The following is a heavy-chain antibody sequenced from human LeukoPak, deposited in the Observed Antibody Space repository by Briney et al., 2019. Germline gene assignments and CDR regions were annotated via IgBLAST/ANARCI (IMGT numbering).Heavy chain of an antibody. CDR3: ARDKITGYSSTSYYYYGMDA. D-gene: IGHD6-13*01. CDR2: IYYSGST. V-gene: IGHV4-59*01. J-gene: IGHJ6*02. Sequence: SETLSLTCTVSGGSISSYYWSWIRQPPGKGLEWIGYIYYSGSTNYNPSVKSRVTISLDTSKNQFSLKLSSVTAADTAVYYCARDKITGYSSTSYYYYGMDAWGQGTTVTVSS. CDR1: GGSISSYY.